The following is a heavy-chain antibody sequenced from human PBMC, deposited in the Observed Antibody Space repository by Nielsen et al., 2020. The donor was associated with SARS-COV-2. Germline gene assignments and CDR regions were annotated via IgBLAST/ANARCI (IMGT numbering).Heavy chain of an antibody. J-gene: IGHJ6*03. CDR3: ARGNLVVVPSPILGLGPIFYYFCLDV. D-gene: IGHD2-2*01. V-gene: IGHV4-4*02. Sequence: SETLSLTCAVSGGSVSSNDWWTWVRQSPGKGLEWIGEVSHSGSTIYNPSLKSRVTLSMDKSKSQFSLRLTSVSAADTAVYFCARGNLVVVPSPILGLGPIFYYFCLDVWGKGTTVIVSS. CDR2: VSHSGST. CDR1: GGSVSSNDW.